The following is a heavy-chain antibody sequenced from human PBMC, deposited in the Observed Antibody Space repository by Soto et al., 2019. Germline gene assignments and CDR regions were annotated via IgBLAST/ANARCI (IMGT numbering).Heavy chain of an antibody. D-gene: IGHD6-13*01. CDR2: INPNSGGT. J-gene: IGHJ3*02. Sequence: GASVKVSCKASGYTFTGYYMHGVRQAPGQGLEWMGWINPNSGGTNYAQKFQGWVTMTRDTSISTAYMELSRLRSDDTAVYYCARGIAAAGNDAFDIWGQGTMVTVSS. V-gene: IGHV1-2*04. CDR3: ARGIAAAGNDAFDI. CDR1: GYTFTGYY.